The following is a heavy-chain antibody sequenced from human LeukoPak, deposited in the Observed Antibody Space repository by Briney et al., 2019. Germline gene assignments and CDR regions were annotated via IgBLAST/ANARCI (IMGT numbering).Heavy chain of an antibody. Sequence: GGSLRLSCVASGFSVSGVYMSWVRQAPGKGLEWVAVISYDGSNKYYADSVKGRFTISRDNSKNTLYLQMNSLRAEDTAVYYCARDRGYSYGFKDYWGQGTLVTVSS. CDR1: GFSVSGVY. V-gene: IGHV3-30-3*01. CDR2: ISYDGSNK. CDR3: ARDRGYSYGFKDY. J-gene: IGHJ4*02. D-gene: IGHD5-18*01.